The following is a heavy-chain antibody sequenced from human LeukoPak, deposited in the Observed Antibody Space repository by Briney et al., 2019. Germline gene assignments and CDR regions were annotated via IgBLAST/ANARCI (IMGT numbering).Heavy chain of an antibody. D-gene: IGHD3-10*01. CDR2: IYYSGST. Sequence: PSETLSLTCTVSGGSISSDYWSWIRQPPGKGLEWIGYIYYSGSTNYNPSLKSRVTISVDTSKNQFSLKLSSVTAADTAVYYCARGGTMVRGEQDDAFDIWGQGTMVTVSS. CDR3: ARGGTMVRGEQDDAFDI. CDR1: GGSISSDY. J-gene: IGHJ3*02. V-gene: IGHV4-59*01.